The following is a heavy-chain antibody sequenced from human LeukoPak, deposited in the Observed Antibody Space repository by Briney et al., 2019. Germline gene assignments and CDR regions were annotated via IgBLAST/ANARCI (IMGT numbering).Heavy chain of an antibody. D-gene: IGHD3-10*01. CDR1: GFTFSNYA. J-gene: IGHJ4*02. Sequence: GGSLRLSCAASGFTFSNYAMSWVRQAPGKGLEWVSAISSGGGSTYYADSVKGRFTISRDNAKNSLYLQMNSLRAEDTAVYYCAREITMVRGVTDYWGQGTLVTVSS. CDR2: ISSGGGST. CDR3: AREITMVRGVTDY. V-gene: IGHV3-23*01.